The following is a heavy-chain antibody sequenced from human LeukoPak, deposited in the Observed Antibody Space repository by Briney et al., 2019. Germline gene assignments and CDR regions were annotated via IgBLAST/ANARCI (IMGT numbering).Heavy chain of an antibody. Sequence: PSETLSLTCTVSGVSITSSYLSWIRQPPGKGLEWIGGSHHGGNSNYSPSLKSRGSLSVDTSKNQVPLDLRSVTAADTHVYYCARGSGWNYYWGQGIPVTVSS. D-gene: IGHD6-19*01. V-gene: IGHV4-59*12. CDR2: SHHGGNS. J-gene: IGHJ4*02. CDR1: GVSITSSY. CDR3: ARGSGWNYY.